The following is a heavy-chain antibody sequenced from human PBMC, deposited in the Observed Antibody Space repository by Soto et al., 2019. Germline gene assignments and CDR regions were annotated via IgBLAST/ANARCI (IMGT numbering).Heavy chain of an antibody. CDR3: ARDQDTGAAAGKLSDAFDI. CDR1: GFTFSSYE. V-gene: IGHV3-48*03. Sequence: PGGSLRLSCAASGFTFSSYEMNWVRQAPGKGLEWVSYISSSGSTIYYADSVKGRFTISRDNAKNSLYLQMNSLRAEDTAVYYCARDQDTGAAAGKLSDAFDIWGQGTMVTVSS. D-gene: IGHD6-13*01. J-gene: IGHJ3*02. CDR2: ISSSGSTI.